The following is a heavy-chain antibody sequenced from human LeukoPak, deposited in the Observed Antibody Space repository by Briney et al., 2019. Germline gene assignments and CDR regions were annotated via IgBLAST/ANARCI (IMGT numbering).Heavy chain of an antibody. J-gene: IGHJ5*02. CDR2: IYSSGST. V-gene: IGHV4-4*09. CDR1: GGSISSYY. Sequence: SETLSLICTVSGGSISSYYWSWIRQPPGEGLEWIGYIYSSGSTNYNPSLKSRVTISVDTSKNQFSLKLSSVTAADTAVYYCARRLRYSSSWEDWFDPWGQGTLVTVSS. CDR3: ARRLRYSSSWEDWFDP. D-gene: IGHD6-13*01.